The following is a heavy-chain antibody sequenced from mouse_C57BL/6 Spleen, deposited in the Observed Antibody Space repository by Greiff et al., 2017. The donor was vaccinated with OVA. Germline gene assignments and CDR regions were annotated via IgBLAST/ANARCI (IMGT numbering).Heavy chain of an antibody. CDR1: GFTFSSYA. CDR3: TRGGTGYFDY. Sequence: EVKVEESGEGLVKPGGSLKLSCAASGFTFSSYAMSWVRQTPEKRLEWVAYISSGGDYIYYADTVKGRFTISRDNARNTLYLQMSSLKSEDTAMYYCTRGGTGYFDYWGQGTTLTVSS. CDR2: ISSGGDYI. J-gene: IGHJ2*01. V-gene: IGHV5S21*01. D-gene: IGHD3-3*01.